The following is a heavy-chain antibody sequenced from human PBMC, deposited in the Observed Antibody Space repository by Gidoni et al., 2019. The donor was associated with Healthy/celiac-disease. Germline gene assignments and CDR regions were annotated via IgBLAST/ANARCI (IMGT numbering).Heavy chain of an antibody. Sequence: EVQLLASGGVVVHPGGSLRLSCAASGFTFADYAMHWVRQAPGKGLEWFSVISWDGGSTYYADAVKGRFTISRDNSKNALYLKRNSLRDEDTDLYYCAKDQKEGIGGATFDYWGQGTLVTVSS. V-gene: IGHV3-43D*03. J-gene: IGHJ4*02. CDR3: AKDQKEGIGGATFDY. CDR1: GFTFADYA. CDR2: ISWDGGST. D-gene: IGHD1-26*01.